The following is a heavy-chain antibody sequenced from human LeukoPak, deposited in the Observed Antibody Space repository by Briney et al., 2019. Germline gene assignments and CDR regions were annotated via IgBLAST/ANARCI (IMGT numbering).Heavy chain of an antibody. CDR3: ARDSPNRLPYGMDV. D-gene: IGHD2-15*01. V-gene: IGHV4-59*01. J-gene: IGHJ6*02. CDR2: IYYSGST. Sequence: SETLSLTCTVSGGSISSYYWSWIRQPPGKGLEWIGYIYYSGSTNYNPSLKSRVTISVDTSKNQFSLKLSSVTAADTAMYYCARDSPNRLPYGMDVWGQGTTVTVSS. CDR1: GGSISSYY.